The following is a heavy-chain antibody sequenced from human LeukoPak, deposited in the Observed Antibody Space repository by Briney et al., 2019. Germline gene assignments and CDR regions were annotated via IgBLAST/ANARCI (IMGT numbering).Heavy chain of an antibody. J-gene: IGHJ4*02. V-gene: IGHV3-23*01. CDR1: GFTFSSYS. CDR2: IRSNGDTT. D-gene: IGHD1-1*01. Sequence: PAGSLRFSCAASGFTFSSYSLNWIRQSPWKGLEWVWTIRSNGDTTYNADSVKGRFTISRDNSKNTLYLQLNSLRVEDTAIYYCAKGQELDDGVFDSWGQGTLVTVSS. CDR3: AKGQELDDGVFDS.